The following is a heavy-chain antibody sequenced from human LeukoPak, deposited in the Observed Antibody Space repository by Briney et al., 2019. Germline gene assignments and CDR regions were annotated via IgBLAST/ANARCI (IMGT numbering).Heavy chain of an antibody. D-gene: IGHD2-2*01. J-gene: IGHJ4*02. CDR3: ARDKAQLPAPFDY. CDR1: GFTFSSYS. V-gene: IGHV3-21*01. CDR2: ISSSSSYI. Sequence: GGSLRLSCAASGFTFSSYSMNWVRQAPGKGLEWVSSISSSSSYIYYADSVKGRFTISRDNAKNSLYLQMNSLRAEDTAVYYGARDKAQLPAPFDYWGQGTLVTVSS.